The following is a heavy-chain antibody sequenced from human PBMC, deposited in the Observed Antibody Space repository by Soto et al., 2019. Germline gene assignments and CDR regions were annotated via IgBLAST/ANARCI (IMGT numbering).Heavy chain of an antibody. CDR1: GGSVSSGDYY. CDR2: IYHSGNT. D-gene: IGHD3-16*01. CDR3: SRKSGSAYYFDY. J-gene: IGHJ4*02. V-gene: IGHV4-30-4*01. Sequence: QVQLQESGPGLVKPSQTLSLTCAVSGGSVSSGDYYWTWIRQPPGKGLEWIGYIYHSGNTYYNPSLKSRLILSLDTSNNPFSLKLSSVNGADTAVYFCSRKSGSAYYFDYWGQGTLVTVSS.